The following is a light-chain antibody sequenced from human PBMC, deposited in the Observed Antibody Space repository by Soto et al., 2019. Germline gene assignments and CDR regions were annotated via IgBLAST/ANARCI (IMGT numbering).Light chain of an antibody. V-gene: IGKV3-11*01. CDR3: QQRSNWLFT. CDR1: QSVSSY. CDR2: DAS. J-gene: IGKJ3*01. Sequence: DIVLTQSPATLSLSPGERATISCRASQSVSSYLAWYQQKPGQAPRLLIYDASNRATGIPARFSGSGSGTDFTLTISSLEPEDFAVYYCQQRSNWLFTFGPGTKVDIK.